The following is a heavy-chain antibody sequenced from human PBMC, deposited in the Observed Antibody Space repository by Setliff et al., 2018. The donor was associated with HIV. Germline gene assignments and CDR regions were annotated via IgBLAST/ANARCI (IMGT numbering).Heavy chain of an antibody. CDR1: GYTFTTFG. J-gene: IGHJ2*01. V-gene: IGHV7-4-1*01. CDR3: ARYGSDWFCDL. D-gene: IGHD4-17*01. CDR2: INTETGTP. Sequence: ASVKVSCKASGYTFTTFGLSWVRQAPGQGLEWMGWINTETGTPMYAQGFTGRFVFSLDTSISTAYLQIDSLNAEDSAVYYCARYGSDWFCDLWGRGTLVTVSS.